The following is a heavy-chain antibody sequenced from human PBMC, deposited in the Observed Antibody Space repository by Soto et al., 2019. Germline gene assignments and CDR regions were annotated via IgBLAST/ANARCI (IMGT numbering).Heavy chain of an antibody. D-gene: IGHD3-10*01. CDR2: IYYSGST. CDR1: GGSISSGGYY. Sequence: SETLSLTCTVSGGSISSGGYYWSWIRQHPGKGLEWIGYIYYSGSTYYNPSLKSRVTISVDTSKNQFSLKLSSVTAADTAVYYCARTGSHARNYYMDVWGKGTTVTVSS. CDR3: ARTGSHARNYYMDV. V-gene: IGHV4-31*03. J-gene: IGHJ6*03.